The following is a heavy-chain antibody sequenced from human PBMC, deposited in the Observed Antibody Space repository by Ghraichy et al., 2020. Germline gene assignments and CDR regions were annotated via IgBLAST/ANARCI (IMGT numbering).Heavy chain of an antibody. CDR2: IYPGDSDT. CDR1: GYSFTTYW. CDR3: ARSDNSFYGAFDI. J-gene: IGHJ3*02. V-gene: IGHV5-51*01. Sequence: GESLNISCKGSGYSFTTYWIGWVRQMPGKGLEWMGIIYPGDSDTRYSPSFQGQVTISADKSISTAYLQWSSLKASDTAMYYCARSDNSFYGAFDIWGQGTMVTVSS. D-gene: IGHD2/OR15-2a*01.